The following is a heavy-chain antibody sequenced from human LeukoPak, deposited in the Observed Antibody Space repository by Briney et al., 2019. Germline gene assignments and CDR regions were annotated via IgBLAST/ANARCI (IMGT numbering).Heavy chain of an antibody. J-gene: IGHJ6*03. Sequence: PSETLSLTCTVSGYSISSGYYWGWIRQPPGKGLEWIGSIYHSGSTYYNPSLKSRVTISVDTSKNQFSLKLSSVTAADTAVYYCARSYYYDSSGYHYYYYYYYMDVWGKGTTVTVSS. CDR3: ARSYYYDSSGYHYYYYYYYMDV. CDR1: GYSISSGYY. V-gene: IGHV4-38-2*02. D-gene: IGHD3-22*01. CDR2: IYHSGST.